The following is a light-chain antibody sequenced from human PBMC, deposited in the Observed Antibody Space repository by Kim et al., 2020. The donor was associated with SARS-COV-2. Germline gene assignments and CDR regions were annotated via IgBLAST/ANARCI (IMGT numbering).Light chain of an antibody. CDR2: GAS. Sequence: PGEGATLSCRASQSVSSSYLAWYQQKPGQAPRLLIYGASSRATGIPDRFSGSGSGTDFTLTISRLEPEDFAVYYCQQYGSSPPYSFGQGTKLEI. CDR1: QSVSSSY. V-gene: IGKV3-20*01. CDR3: QQYGSSPPYS. J-gene: IGKJ2*03.